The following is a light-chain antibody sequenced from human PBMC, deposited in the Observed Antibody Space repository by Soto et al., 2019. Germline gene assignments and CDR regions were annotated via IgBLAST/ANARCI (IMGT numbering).Light chain of an antibody. J-gene: IGLJ1*01. Sequence: QSALTQPASVSGSPGQSITISCTGTSSDVGAYNYVSWYQQHPGKVPKLLIYGVTNPPSGVSNRFSGSKSGNTASLTISGLQADDEADYYCNSYASSNTLVFGTGTKLTVL. CDR1: SSDVGAYNY. CDR3: NSYASSNTLV. V-gene: IGLV2-14*01. CDR2: GVT.